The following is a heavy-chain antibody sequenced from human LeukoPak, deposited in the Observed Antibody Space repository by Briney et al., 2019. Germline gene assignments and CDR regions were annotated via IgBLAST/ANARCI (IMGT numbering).Heavy chain of an antibody. V-gene: IGHV4-34*01. Sequence: SETLSLTCAVYGGSFSGYYWSWIRQPPGKGLEWIGEINHSGSTNYNPSLKGRVTISVDTSKNQFSLKLSSVTAADTAVYYCARAPQWLAYKHYFDYWGQGTLVTVSS. CDR3: ARAPQWLAYKHYFDY. CDR2: INHSGST. CDR1: GGSFSGYY. J-gene: IGHJ4*02. D-gene: IGHD6-19*01.